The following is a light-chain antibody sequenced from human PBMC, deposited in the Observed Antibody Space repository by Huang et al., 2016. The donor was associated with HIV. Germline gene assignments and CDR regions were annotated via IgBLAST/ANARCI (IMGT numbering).Light chain of an antibody. CDR1: QSLLHSNGYNF. CDR3: MQSLQIPWT. Sequence: DIVMTQSPLSLPVTPGESASISCRSNQSLLHSNGYNFLDWYLQKPGQSPQLLIYLGSNRASGVPDRFSGSGSGTDFTLKISRVEAEDVGVYYCMQSLQIPWTFGQGTKVEI. J-gene: IGKJ1*01. V-gene: IGKV2-28*01. CDR2: LGS.